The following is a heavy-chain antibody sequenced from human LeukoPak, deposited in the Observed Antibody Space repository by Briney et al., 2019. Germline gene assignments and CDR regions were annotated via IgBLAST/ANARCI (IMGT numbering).Heavy chain of an antibody. CDR3: ARGGDYGDLRYFDY. CDR2: SHYSGST. CDR1: GGSISSYY. V-gene: IGHV4-59*01. D-gene: IGHD4-17*01. J-gene: IGHJ4*02. Sequence: PSETLSLTCSVSGGSISSYYWSWIRQPPGKGLEWIGYSHYSGSTNYNPSLKSRVTFSVDTSKNQFSLKLNSVTAADTAVYYCARGGDYGDLRYFDYWGQGTLVTVSS.